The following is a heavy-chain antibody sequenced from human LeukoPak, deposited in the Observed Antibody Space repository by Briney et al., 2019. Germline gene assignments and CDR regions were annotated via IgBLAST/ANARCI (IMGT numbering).Heavy chain of an antibody. CDR2: LYYSGST. Sequence: PSETLSLTCTVSGGSISSSSYYWGWIRQPPGKGLEWIGSLYYSGSTYYNPSLKSRVTISVDTSKNQFSLKLSSVTAADTAVYYCSIVDYYYYYMDVWGKGTTVTISS. D-gene: IGHD1-26*01. CDR1: GGSISSSSYY. CDR3: SIVDYYYYYMDV. J-gene: IGHJ6*03. V-gene: IGHV4-39*01.